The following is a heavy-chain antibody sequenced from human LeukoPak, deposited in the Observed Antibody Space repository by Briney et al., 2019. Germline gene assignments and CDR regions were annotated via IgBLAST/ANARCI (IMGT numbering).Heavy chain of an antibody. CDR3: AKGLVGSDYYGMDV. CDR2: ISSSSSYI. D-gene: IGHD1-26*01. V-gene: IGHV3-21*04. CDR1: GFTFSSYS. Sequence: GGSLRLSCAASGFTFSSYSMNWVRQAPGKGLEWVSSISSSSSYIYYADSVKGRFTISRDTSKNTLYLQMNRLRAEDTAVYYCAKGLVGSDYYGMDVWGQGTTVTVSS. J-gene: IGHJ6*02.